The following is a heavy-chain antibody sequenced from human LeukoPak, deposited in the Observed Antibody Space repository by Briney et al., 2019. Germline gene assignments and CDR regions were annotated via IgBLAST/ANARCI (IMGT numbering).Heavy chain of an antibody. J-gene: IGHJ6*02. D-gene: IGHD6-19*01. CDR2: ISAYNGNT. CDR1: GYTFTSYG. CDR3: ARGSNGWYFPDSPGMDV. V-gene: IGHV1-18*01. Sequence: GASVKVSCKASGYTFTSYGISWVRQAPGQGLEWMGWISAYNGNTNYAQKLQGRVTMTTDTSTSTAYMELRSLRSDDTAVYYCARGSNGWYFPDSPGMDVWGQGTTVTVSS.